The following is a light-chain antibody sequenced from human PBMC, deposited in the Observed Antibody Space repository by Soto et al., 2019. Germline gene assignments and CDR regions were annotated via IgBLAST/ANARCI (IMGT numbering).Light chain of an antibody. CDR2: DVS. CDR1: SSDVGGYNY. CDR3: SSYTTSSTLVV. Sequence: QSALTQPASVSGSPRQSITISCTGTSSDVGGYNYVSWYQQHPGKAPKLIIYDVSNRPSGVSNRFSGSKSGNTTSLTISGLQAEDEADYYCSSYTTSSTLVVFGGGTKLTVL. V-gene: IGLV2-14*01. J-gene: IGLJ2*01.